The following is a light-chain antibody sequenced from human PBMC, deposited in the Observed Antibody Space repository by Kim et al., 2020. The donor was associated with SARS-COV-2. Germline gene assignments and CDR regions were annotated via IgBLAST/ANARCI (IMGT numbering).Light chain of an antibody. J-gene: IGKJ2*01. CDR2: GAS. V-gene: IGKV1-39*01. Sequence: DIQMTQSPSSLSASLGHRVTITCQASQRISRYLNWYQQKPGKAPELLIYGASSLRSGVPSRFSGSGSDTDFSLTINSLQPEDFATYFCQQSFSLPYTFGQGTKLEI. CDR1: QRISRY. CDR3: QQSFSLPYT.